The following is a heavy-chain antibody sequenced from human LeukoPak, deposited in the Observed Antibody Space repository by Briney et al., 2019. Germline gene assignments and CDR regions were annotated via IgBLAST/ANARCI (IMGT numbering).Heavy chain of an antibody. Sequence: PSETLSLTCTVSGVSISSYYWSWIRQPPGKGLEWIGSIYYSGSTYYNPSLKSRVTISVDTSKNQFSLKLSSVTAADTAVYYCARVRVIDILTGLRAFDIWGQGTMVTVSS. CDR2: IYYSGST. V-gene: IGHV4-59*12. CDR3: ARVRVIDILTGLRAFDI. J-gene: IGHJ3*02. CDR1: GVSISSYY. D-gene: IGHD3-9*01.